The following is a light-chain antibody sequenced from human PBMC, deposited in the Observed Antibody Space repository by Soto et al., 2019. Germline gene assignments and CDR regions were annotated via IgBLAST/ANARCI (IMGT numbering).Light chain of an antibody. J-gene: IGKJ5*01. CDR3: QQSYSSPPIT. V-gene: IGKV1-39*01. Sequence: DIQMSQSPSSLSASVGDRITITCRASQSISSFLNWYQQKPGKAPKLLIYDASTLQSGVPSRFSGSGSGTDFTLTISSLQPEAFATYDCQQSYSSPPITFGQGTRLEIK. CDR2: DAS. CDR1: QSISSF.